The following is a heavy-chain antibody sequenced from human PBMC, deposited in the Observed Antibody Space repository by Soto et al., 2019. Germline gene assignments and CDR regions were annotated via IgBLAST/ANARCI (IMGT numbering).Heavy chain of an antibody. J-gene: IGHJ4*02. CDR2: IRSSGSPI. Sequence: EVRLVESGGGLVQPGGSLRLSCAASGFTFSSYSMNWVRQAPGKGLEWVSYIRSSGSPIYYADSVKGRFTISRDNDKNSLYQQMHSLRDEDTAVSYCARDPHSLDYWGQGTLVTVSS. V-gene: IGHV3-48*02. D-gene: IGHD2-21*01. CDR3: ARDPHSLDY. CDR1: GFTFSSYS.